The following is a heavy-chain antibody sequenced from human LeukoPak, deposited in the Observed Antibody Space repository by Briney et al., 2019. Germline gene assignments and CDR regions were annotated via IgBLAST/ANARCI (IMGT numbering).Heavy chain of an antibody. CDR2: IYYSWST. D-gene: IGHD4-17*01. CDR3: ARAAFRYGALDY. Sequence: SETLSLTCTVSGGSISSHYWSWIRQPPGKGLEWIGYIYYSWSTNYNPSLKSRVTISVHTSKNQFSLTLSSVTAADTAVYSCARAAFRYGALDYWGQGTLVTVSS. J-gene: IGHJ4*02. V-gene: IGHV4-59*11. CDR1: GGSISSHY.